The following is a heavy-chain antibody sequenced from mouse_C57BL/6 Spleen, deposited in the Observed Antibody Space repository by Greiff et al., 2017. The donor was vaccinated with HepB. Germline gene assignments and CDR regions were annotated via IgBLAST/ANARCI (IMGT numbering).Heavy chain of an antibody. V-gene: IGHV5-9-1*02. Sequence: EVKVVESGEGLVKPGGSLKLSCAASGFTFSSYAMSWVRQTPEKRLEWVAYISSGGDYIYYADTVKGRFTISRDNARNTLYLQMSSLKSEDTAMYYCTREIITTVVATEGYFDVWGTGTTVTVSS. J-gene: IGHJ1*03. D-gene: IGHD1-1*01. CDR1: GFTFSSYA. CDR2: ISSGGDYI. CDR3: TREIITTVVATEGYFDV.